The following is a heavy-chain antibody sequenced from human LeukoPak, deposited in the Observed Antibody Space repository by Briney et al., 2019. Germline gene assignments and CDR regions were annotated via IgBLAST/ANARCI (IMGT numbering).Heavy chain of an antibody. D-gene: IGHD2-2*01. Sequence: GGSLRLSCAASAFTFSSSWMHWVRQVPGKGPVWVSRINSDGRITSYADSVKGRFTISRDNAKNTLYLQMNSLRAEDTAVYSCARVGVPQYAFDIWGQGTWVTVSS. CDR3: ARVGVPQYAFDI. V-gene: IGHV3-74*01. J-gene: IGHJ3*02. CDR2: INSDGRIT. CDR1: AFTFSSSW.